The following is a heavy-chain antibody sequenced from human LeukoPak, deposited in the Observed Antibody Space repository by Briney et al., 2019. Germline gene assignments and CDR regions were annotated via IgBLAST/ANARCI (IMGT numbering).Heavy chain of an antibody. V-gene: IGHV1-69*13. CDR3: ARDVLDYYDRSGYVT. J-gene: IGHJ5*02. D-gene: IGHD3-22*01. CDR2: IIPIFGTA. CDR1: GGTFSSYA. Sequence: SVKVSCKASGGTFSSYAINWVRQAPGQGLKWMGGIIPIFGTANYAQKFQGRVTITADEYTSTAYMELSSLRSEDTAVYYCARDVLDYYDRSGYVTWGQGTLVTVSS.